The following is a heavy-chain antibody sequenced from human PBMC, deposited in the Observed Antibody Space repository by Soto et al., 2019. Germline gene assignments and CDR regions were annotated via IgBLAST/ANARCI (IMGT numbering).Heavy chain of an antibody. CDR3: ARDRLLTEYYFDY. CDR1: GFTFSSYG. J-gene: IGHJ4*02. Sequence: QVQLVESGGGVVQPGRSLRLSCAASGFTFSSYGMHWVRQAPGKGLELVAVIWYDGSNKYYADSVKGRFTISRDNSKNTLYLQMNSLRAEDTAVYYCARDRLLTEYYFDYWGQGTLVTVSS. D-gene: IGHD3-9*01. V-gene: IGHV3-33*01. CDR2: IWYDGSNK.